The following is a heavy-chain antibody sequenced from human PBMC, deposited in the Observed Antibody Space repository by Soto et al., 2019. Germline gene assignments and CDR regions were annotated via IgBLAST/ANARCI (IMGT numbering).Heavy chain of an antibody. D-gene: IGHD6-13*01. J-gene: IGHJ4*02. V-gene: IGHV3-30*18. Sequence: PGGSLRLSCVASGFTFRSYGMHWVRQAPGKGLEWVAVVSYSGNDKKFADSVKGRFTISRDNSKDTLYRQMNSLRPEDTAIYYCAKDGDEAAAGYYFDYWGQGALVTVSS. CDR3: AKDGDEAAAGYYFDY. CDR2: VSYSGNDK. CDR1: GFTFRSYG.